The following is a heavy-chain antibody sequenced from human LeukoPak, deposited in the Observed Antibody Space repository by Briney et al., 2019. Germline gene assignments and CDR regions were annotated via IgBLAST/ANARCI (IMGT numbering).Heavy chain of an antibody. V-gene: IGHV3-7*01. CDR3: ARDSRGGNVDY. J-gene: IGHJ4*02. D-gene: IGHD2-15*01. Sequence: GGSLRLSCAASGFTFRSYFMSWVRQAPGKGLEWVATINQDGSEKYYVDSVKGRFTISRDNAKNSLYLQMNSLRAEDTAVYYCARDSRGGNVDYWGQGTLVTVSS. CDR2: INQDGSEK. CDR1: GFTFRSYF.